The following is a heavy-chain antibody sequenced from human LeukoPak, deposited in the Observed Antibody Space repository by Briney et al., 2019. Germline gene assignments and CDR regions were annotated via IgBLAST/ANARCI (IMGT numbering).Heavy chain of an antibody. CDR1: GFTVSSNY. D-gene: IGHD1-14*01. Sequence: GGSLRLSCAASGFTVSSNYMSWVRQAPGQGLEWVSVIYSGGSTYYADSVKGRFTISRDNSKNTLYLQMNSLRAEDTAVYYCARSITGAFDIWGQGTMVTVSS. CDR2: IYSGGST. J-gene: IGHJ3*02. V-gene: IGHV3-66*01. CDR3: ARSITGAFDI.